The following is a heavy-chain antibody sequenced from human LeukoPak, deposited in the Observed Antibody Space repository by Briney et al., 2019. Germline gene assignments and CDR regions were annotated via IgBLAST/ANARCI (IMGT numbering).Heavy chain of an antibody. J-gene: IGHJ4*02. CDR3: AGGYSGYDYYFDY. D-gene: IGHD5-12*01. V-gene: IGHV6-1*01. CDR1: GDSVSSNSAV. Sequence: SQTLSLTCAISGDSVSSNSAVWNWIRQSPSRGLEWLGRTYYRSKWYNDYAVSVKSRIIINPDTSKNQFSLHLNSVTPEDTAVYYCAGGYSGYDYYFDYWGQGTLVTVSS. CDR2: TYYRSKWYN.